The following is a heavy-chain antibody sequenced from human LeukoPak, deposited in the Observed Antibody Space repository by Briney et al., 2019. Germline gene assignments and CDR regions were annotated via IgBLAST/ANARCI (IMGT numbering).Heavy chain of an antibody. CDR2: INHNGNVN. Sequence: AGGSLRLSCAASGFTFSSYWMNWARQAPGKGLEWVASINHNGNVNYYVDSVKVRFTISRDNAKNSLYLQMSNLRAEDTAVYYCARDHGDGDYLSYFGYWGQGTLVTVSS. V-gene: IGHV3-7*03. CDR1: GFTFSSYW. D-gene: IGHD4-17*01. J-gene: IGHJ4*02. CDR3: ARDHGDGDYLSYFGY.